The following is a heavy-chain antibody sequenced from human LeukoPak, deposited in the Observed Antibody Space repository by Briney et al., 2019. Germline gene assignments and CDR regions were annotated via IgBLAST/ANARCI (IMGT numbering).Heavy chain of an antibody. CDR1: GFTVSSNS. CDR2: IYTSGST. CDR3: ARGRITMVRGVIGGDYFDY. V-gene: IGHV4-4*08. D-gene: IGHD3-10*01. J-gene: IGHJ4*02. Sequence: GSLRLSCTVSGFTVSSNSMSWIRQPPGKGLEWIGRIYTSGSTNYNPSLKSRVTISVDASKNQFSLKLSSVTAADTAVYYCARGRITMVRGVIGGDYFDYWGQGTLVTVSS.